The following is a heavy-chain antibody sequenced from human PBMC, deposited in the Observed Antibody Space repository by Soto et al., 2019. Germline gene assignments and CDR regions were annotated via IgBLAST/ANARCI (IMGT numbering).Heavy chain of an antibody. CDR1: GGSISTYY. Sequence: SETLSITCTVSGGSISTYYWSWIRQPPGKELEWIGYIYHSGSTNNNPSLKSRVTISVDTSKNQFSLNLSSVTAADTALYYCARGNSLFDYWGQGTLVTVSS. CDR3: ARGNSLFDY. V-gene: IGHV4-59*08. CDR2: IYHSGST. J-gene: IGHJ4*02.